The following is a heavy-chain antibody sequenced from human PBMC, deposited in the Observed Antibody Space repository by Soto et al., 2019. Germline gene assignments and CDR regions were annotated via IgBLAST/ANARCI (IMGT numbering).Heavy chain of an antibody. V-gene: IGHV3-11*01. CDR3: ERRMPHNWFDP. CDR2: ISSSGSTI. CDR1: GFTFSDYY. D-gene: IGHD2-2*01. J-gene: IGHJ5*02. Sequence: GGSLSLSCAASGFTFSDYYMSWIRQAPGKGLEWVSYISSSGSTIYYADSVKGRFTTSRDNAKNSLYLQMNSLRAEDTAVYYCERRMPHNWFDPWGQGTLVTVSS.